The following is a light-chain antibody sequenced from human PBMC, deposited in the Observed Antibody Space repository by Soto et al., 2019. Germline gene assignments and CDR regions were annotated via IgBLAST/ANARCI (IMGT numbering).Light chain of an antibody. J-gene: IGKJ2*01. CDR2: GAS. V-gene: IGKV3-15*01. Sequence: VMTQSPATLSVSPGERATLSCRASQSVSSNVAWYQQIPGQTPRLLIYGASTRATTIPVRFSGSGSGTEFTLTISSLQSEDFAVYYCHQYDDGPYTFGQGTKV. CDR1: QSVSSN. CDR3: HQYDDGPYT.